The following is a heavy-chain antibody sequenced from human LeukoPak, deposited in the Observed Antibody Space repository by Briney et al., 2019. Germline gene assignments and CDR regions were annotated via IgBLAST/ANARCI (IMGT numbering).Heavy chain of an antibody. Sequence: SETLSLTCTVSGGSISSTYDPWDRIRQPPGKGLEWIGRIYSTGSTNYNPSLKSRVTMSLDTSKTQFSLSLSSVTAAATAVYYCARGGVATNVKNRGQGTLVTVYS. D-gene: IGHD5-12*01. J-gene: IGHJ4*02. V-gene: IGHV4-61*05. CDR1: GGSISSTYDP. CDR3: ARGGVATNVKN. CDR2: IYSTGST.